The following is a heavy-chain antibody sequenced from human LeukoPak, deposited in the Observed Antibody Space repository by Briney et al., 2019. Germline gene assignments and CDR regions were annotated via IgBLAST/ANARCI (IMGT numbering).Heavy chain of an antibody. CDR1: GFTFSSYS. CDR3: AMDVLLWFGELIPFDY. D-gene: IGHD3-10*01. Sequence: GGSLRLSCAAYGFTFSSYSMNWVRQAPGKGLEWVSSISSSSSYIYYADSVKGRFTISRDNAKNSLYLQMNSLRAEDTAVYYCAMDVLLWFGELIPFDYWGQGTLVTASS. CDR2: ISSSSSYI. J-gene: IGHJ4*02. V-gene: IGHV3-21*01.